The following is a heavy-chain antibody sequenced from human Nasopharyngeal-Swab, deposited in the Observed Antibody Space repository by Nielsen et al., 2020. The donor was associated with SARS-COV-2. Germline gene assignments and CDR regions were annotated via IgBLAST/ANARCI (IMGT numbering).Heavy chain of an antibody. D-gene: IGHD1-1*01. CDR3: ANRRLEGIDV. Sequence: ASVKVSCKASGDTFTGDDMHWVRQAPGQGLEWTGWINPNSGGTNYAQKFQGWVTMTRDTSISTVYMEVSSLRSEDTAVYYCANRRLEGIDVWGQGTTVTVSS. J-gene: IGHJ6*02. CDR1: GDTFTGDD. V-gene: IGHV1-2*04. CDR2: INPNSGGT.